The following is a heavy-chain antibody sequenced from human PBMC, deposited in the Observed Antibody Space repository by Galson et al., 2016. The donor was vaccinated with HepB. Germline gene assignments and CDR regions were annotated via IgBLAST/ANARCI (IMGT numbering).Heavy chain of an antibody. J-gene: IGHJ6*04. CDR2: ISRSGDSI. CDR1: GFTFRNYG. D-gene: IGHD2-2*01. CDR3: VQGSTAPAV. Sequence: SLRLSCAASGFTFRNYGMTWVRQAPGKGLEVVSSISRSGDSIDYADSVKGRFTISRDNSKNTLSLQMNSLTADDTAIYYCVQGSTAPAVWGKGTTVTVSP. V-gene: IGHV3-23*01.